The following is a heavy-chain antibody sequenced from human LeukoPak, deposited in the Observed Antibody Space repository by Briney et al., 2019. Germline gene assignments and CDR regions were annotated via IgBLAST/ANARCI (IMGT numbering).Heavy chain of an antibody. CDR1: GYTFTTYG. CDR3: ARGVSSWYYGMDV. V-gene: IGHV1-18*01. CDR2: ISVYNDNT. D-gene: IGHD6-13*01. J-gene: IGHJ6*02. Sequence: ASVKVSCKASGYTFTTYGINWVRQAPGQGLEWMGWISVYNDNTYYTQKLQGRVTMTTDTSTSTAYMELGSLISDDTAVYYCARGVSSWYYGMDVWGQGTTAIVSS.